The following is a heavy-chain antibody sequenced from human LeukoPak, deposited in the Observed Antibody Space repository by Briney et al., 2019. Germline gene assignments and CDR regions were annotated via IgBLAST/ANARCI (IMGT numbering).Heavy chain of an antibody. CDR1: GFTVSTYE. V-gene: IGHV3-48*03. CDR2: ISRSASTI. CDR3: ARVDGSGSYEFDY. J-gene: IGHJ4*02. D-gene: IGHD3-10*01. Sequence: GGSLRLSCAASGFTVSTYEMNRVRQAPGKGLEWVSYISRSASTIYYADSVQGRFTISRDNAKNSLYLQMNNLRAEDTAVYYCARVDGSGSYEFDYWGQGTLVTVSS.